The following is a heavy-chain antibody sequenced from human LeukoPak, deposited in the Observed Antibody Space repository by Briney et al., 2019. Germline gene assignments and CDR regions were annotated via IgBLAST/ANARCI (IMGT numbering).Heavy chain of an antibody. J-gene: IGHJ4*02. CDR2: IFYTGDN. CDR3: ARHTYARPFDF. CDR1: GGSISGSY. Sequence: PSETLSLTCTVSGGSISGSYWSWIRQPPGKGLEWIGYIFYTGDNNYNPSLKTRATVSMDTSKNQFSLKMTSVTAADTAVYYRARHTYARPFDFWGQGTLVTVSS. D-gene: IGHD6-6*01. V-gene: IGHV4-59*08.